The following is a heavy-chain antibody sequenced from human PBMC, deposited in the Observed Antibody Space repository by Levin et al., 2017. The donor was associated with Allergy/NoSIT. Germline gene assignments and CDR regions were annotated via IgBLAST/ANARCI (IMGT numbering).Heavy chain of an antibody. CDR3: ARDGSRYCTTSSCWFAP. CDR1: GFSFSDFG. J-gene: IGHJ5*02. D-gene: IGHD2-8*01. Sequence: LSLTCAASGFSFSDFGMNWVRQAPGKGLEWVSRISDNGATTFYAESVEGRVIISRDNSKSTLYLQINRLTPEDTAIYYCARDGSRYCTTSSCWFAPWGQGALVTVSS. CDR2: ISDNGATT. V-gene: IGHV3-23*01.